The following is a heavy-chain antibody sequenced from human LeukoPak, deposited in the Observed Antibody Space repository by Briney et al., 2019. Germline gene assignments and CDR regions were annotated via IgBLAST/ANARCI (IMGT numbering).Heavy chain of an antibody. Sequence: SETLSLTCTVSGGSISSGGYYWSWIRQHPGKGLEWIGYIYYSGSTYYNPSLKSRVTISVDTSKNQFSLKLSSVTAADTAVYYCARFLGPKPLFDIWGQGTMVTVSS. D-gene: IGHD2/OR15-2a*01. CDR2: IYYSGST. V-gene: IGHV4-31*03. CDR1: GGSISSGGYY. J-gene: IGHJ3*02. CDR3: ARFLGPKPLFDI.